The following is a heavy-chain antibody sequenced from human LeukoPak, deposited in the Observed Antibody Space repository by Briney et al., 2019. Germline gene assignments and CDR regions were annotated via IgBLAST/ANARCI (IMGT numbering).Heavy chain of an antibody. CDR1: GFTFSSYA. Sequence: GGSLRLSCAASGFTFSSYAMSWVRQAPGKGLEWVPVIYSAGSTYYADSVQGRFTISRDNSKNTLYLQMNSLRAEDTAVYYCARDKYFGVMDVWGKGTTVTISS. CDR3: ARDKYFGVMDV. CDR2: IYSAGST. J-gene: IGHJ6*03. V-gene: IGHV3-53*01. D-gene: IGHD3-10*01.